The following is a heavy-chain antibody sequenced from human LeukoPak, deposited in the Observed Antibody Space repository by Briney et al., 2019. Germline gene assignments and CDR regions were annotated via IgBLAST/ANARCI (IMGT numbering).Heavy chain of an antibody. J-gene: IGHJ4*02. CDR3: AREDYSSGWYFDY. CDR1: GGSISTYY. Sequence: SETLSLTCTVSGGSISTYYWSWIRQPPGKGLEWIGYIYYRGRTSYNPSLKSRVTISVDTSKNQFSLKMNSVTAADTAVYYCAREDYSSGWYFDYWGQGALVTVSS. CDR2: IYYRGRT. D-gene: IGHD6-19*01. V-gene: IGHV4-59*01.